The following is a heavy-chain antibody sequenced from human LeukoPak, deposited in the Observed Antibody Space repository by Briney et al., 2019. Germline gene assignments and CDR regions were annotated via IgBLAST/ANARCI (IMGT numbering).Heavy chain of an antibody. D-gene: IGHD2-2*01. J-gene: IGHJ5*02. Sequence: PSETLSLTCTVSGGSISSYYWSWIRQPPGKGLEWIGSIYYSGSTYYNPSLKSRVTISVDTSKNQFSLKLSSVTAADTAVYYCARDRYCSSTSCYDEGYNWFDPWGQGTLVTVSS. CDR1: GGSISSYY. CDR3: ARDRYCSSTSCYDEGYNWFDP. CDR2: IYYSGST. V-gene: IGHV4-39*07.